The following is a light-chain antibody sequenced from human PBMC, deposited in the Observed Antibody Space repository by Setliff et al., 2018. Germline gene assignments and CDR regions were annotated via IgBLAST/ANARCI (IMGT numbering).Light chain of an antibody. CDR3: SSYSGSSTLV. CDR1: SSDVGGYNY. Sequence: SALTQPASVSGSPGQSITISCTGTSSDVGGYNYVSWYQQHPGKAPKLMIYEVSDRPSGVSNRFSGSRSGNTASLTTSGLQAEDEADYYCSSYSGSSTLVFGTGTKVTVL. CDR2: EVS. V-gene: IGLV2-14*01. J-gene: IGLJ1*01.